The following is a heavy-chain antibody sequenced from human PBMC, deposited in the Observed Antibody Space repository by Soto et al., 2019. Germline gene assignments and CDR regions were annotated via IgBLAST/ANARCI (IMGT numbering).Heavy chain of an antibody. CDR3: ARERRGGDSNGGVDY. J-gene: IGHJ4*02. CDR2: IYYNGNN. CDR1: GASLSSGDYY. D-gene: IGHD2-21*02. V-gene: IGHV4-30-4*01. Sequence: QVQLQESGPGLVKPSQTLSLTCIVSGASLSSGDYYWSWIRQPPGKGLEWIAFIYYNGNNFYNPSLKRRVTIAIDTSNNQFSLTVRSVTAVDTAVYYCARERRGGDSNGGVDYWGQGTLVTVSS.